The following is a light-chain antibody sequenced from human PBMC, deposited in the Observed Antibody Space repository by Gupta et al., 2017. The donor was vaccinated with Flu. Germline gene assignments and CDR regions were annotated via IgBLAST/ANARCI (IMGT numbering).Light chain of an antibody. V-gene: IGKV1-39*01. CDR2: AAS. Sequence: GDRITITCRAGQSVSNYLNWYQKKPGRAPQLLIYAASSLQSGVPSRFSGSGSGTDFTLTISRRQPEDFATYYCQQSHSTPWTFGQGTKVEVK. CDR3: QQSHSTPWT. CDR1: QSVSNY. J-gene: IGKJ1*01.